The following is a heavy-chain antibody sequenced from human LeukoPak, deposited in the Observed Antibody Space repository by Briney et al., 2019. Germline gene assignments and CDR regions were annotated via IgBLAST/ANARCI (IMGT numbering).Heavy chain of an antibody. Sequence: QTLSLTCAISGDXVSSNSAAWNWIRQSPSRGLEWLRRTYYRSTWYNDYGGSVNSRVIINAHTSKNQFSLQLNSVTPEHTAVYYCARAYGYAMDVWGQGTTVTVSS. V-gene: IGHV6-1*01. CDR1: GDXVSSNSAA. CDR3: ARAYGYAMDV. CDR2: TYYRSTWYN. D-gene: IGHD4-17*01. J-gene: IGHJ6*02.